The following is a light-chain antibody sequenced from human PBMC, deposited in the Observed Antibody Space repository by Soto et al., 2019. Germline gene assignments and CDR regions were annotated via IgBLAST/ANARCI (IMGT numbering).Light chain of an antibody. CDR1: QSVSSSY. CDR2: GAS. V-gene: IGKV3-20*01. CDR3: HQYGSSPFT. Sequence: EIVLTQSAGTLSLSPGERATLSCRASQSVSSSYLAWYQQKPGQAPRLLIYGASSRATGIPDRFSGSGSGTDFTLTIIRLEPENFAVYYCHQYGSSPFTFGHGTKVDIK. J-gene: IGKJ3*01.